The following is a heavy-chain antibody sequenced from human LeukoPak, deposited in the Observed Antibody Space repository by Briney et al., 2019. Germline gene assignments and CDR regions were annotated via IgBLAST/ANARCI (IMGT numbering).Heavy chain of an antibody. CDR1: GGTFSSYV. Sequence: APVKVSCKASGGTFSSYVISWVRQAPGQGLEWMGGIIPIFGTANYAQKFQGRVTITADESTSTAYMELSSLRSEDTAVYYCARALLRYCSSTSCYWFDPWGQGTLVTISS. D-gene: IGHD2-2*01. CDR3: ARALLRYCSSTSCYWFDP. CDR2: IIPIFGTA. V-gene: IGHV1-69*13. J-gene: IGHJ5*02.